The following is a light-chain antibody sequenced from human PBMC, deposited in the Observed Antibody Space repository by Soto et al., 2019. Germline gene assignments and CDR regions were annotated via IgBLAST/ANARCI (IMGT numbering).Light chain of an antibody. J-gene: IGKJ4*01. CDR1: QDINNW. V-gene: IGKV1D-12*01. Sequence: DIQVTQSPSSVSASVGDRVTITCRASQDINNWLAWYQQKPGKAPKLRIYTTSNLQSGVPSRFSGSGSGTDFTLTISSLQHEDFATYYCQQANSFPITFGGGTKVEIK. CDR3: QQANSFPIT. CDR2: TTS.